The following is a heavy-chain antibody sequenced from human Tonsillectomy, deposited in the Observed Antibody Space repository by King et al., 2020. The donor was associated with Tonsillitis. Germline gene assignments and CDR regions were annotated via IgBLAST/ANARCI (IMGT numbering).Heavy chain of an antibody. CDR2: IYHGGST. CDR3: ARGRYGSALV. D-gene: IGHD6-25*01. Sequence: VQLVESGGALIQPGESLRLSCAVSGFTVGDNYMTWVRQAPGKGLEWVSLIYHGGSTHYADAVRGRFTISRDNSENMGDLQMDSLRVDDTAIYYCARGRYGSALVWGQGTTVTVSS. CDR1: GFTVGDNY. J-gene: IGHJ3*01. V-gene: IGHV3-53*01.